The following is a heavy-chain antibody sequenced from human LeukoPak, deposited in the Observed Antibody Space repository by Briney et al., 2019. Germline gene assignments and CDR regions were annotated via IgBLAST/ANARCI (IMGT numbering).Heavy chain of an antibody. CDR3: ARAIVVVGEDWFDP. J-gene: IGHJ5*02. CDR2: IYHSGTT. Sequence: SETLSLTCTVSGGSISSSSYYWGWIRQPPGKGLEWIGEIYHSGTTNYNPSLKSRVTISVDKSKNQFSLKLSSVTAADTAVYYCARAIVVVGEDWFDPWGQGTLVTVSS. V-gene: IGHV4-39*07. CDR1: GGSISSSSYY. D-gene: IGHD3-22*01.